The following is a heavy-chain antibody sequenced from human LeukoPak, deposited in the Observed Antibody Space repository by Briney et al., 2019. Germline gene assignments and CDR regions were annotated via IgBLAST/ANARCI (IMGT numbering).Heavy chain of an antibody. CDR2: IIPIFGTA. CDR3: ARDDSGYGDNWFDP. Sequence: SVKVSCKASGGTFSSYAISWVRQAPGQGLEWMGGIIPIFGTANYAQKFQGRVTITADESTRTAYMERSSLRSEDTAVYYCARDDSGYGDNWFDPWGQGTLVTVSS. J-gene: IGHJ5*02. CDR1: GGTFSSYA. V-gene: IGHV1-69*13. D-gene: IGHD5-12*01.